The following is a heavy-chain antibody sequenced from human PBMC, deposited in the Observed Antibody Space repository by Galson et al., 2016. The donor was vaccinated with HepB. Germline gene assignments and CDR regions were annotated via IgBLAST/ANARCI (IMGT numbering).Heavy chain of an antibody. CDR2: IWYDGRDK. V-gene: IGHV3-33*03. CDR1: GFTFSSPG. CDR3: AKDPSQFCSSVSCQRAYLLH. J-gene: IGHJ1*01. D-gene: IGHD2-2*01. Sequence: SLRLSCAASGFTFSSPGIHWVRQAPGKGLEWVAVIWYDGRDKYYADSVRGRFIISRDNSKNTVFLQMNRLRAEDTAVYYCAKDPSQFCSSVSCQRAYLLHWGQGTLVTVTS.